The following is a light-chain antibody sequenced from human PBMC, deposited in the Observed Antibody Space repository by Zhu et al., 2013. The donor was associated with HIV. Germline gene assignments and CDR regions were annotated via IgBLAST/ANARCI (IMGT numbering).Light chain of an antibody. CDR3: AAWDDSLNSWL. CDR1: SSNIGTNY. Sequence: QSVLTQPPSASGTPGQRVTISCSGSSSNIGTNYVYWYQQLPGTAPKLLIYGNDRRPSGVSDRFSASKSGTSASLAISGHQSEDEADYYCAAWDDSLNSWLFGGGTKLTVL. CDR2: GND. J-gene: IGLJ3*02. V-gene: IGLV1-47*01.